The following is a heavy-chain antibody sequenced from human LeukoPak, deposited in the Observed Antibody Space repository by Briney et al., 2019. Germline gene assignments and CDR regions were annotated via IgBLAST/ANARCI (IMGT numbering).Heavy chain of an antibody. CDR2: IYYSGST. V-gene: IGHV4-59*01. CDR3: AGTKKRFLEWLSFDY. Sequence: PSETLSLTCTVSGGSISSYYWSWIRQPPGKGLEWIGYIYYSGSTNYNPSLKSRVTISVDTSKNQFSLKLSSVTAADTAVYYCAGTKKRFLEWLSFDYWGQGTLVTVSS. CDR1: GGSISSYY. D-gene: IGHD3-3*01. J-gene: IGHJ4*02.